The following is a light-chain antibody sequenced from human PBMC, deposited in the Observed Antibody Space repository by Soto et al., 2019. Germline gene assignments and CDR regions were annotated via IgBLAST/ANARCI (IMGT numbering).Light chain of an antibody. Sequence: DIQMTQSPSTLSGSVGDRVTITCRASQTISSWLAWFQQKPGKAPKLLIYKASTLKSGVPSRFSGSGSGTEFTLTITSLQPDDFATYYCQQYSSNSAFDPGTKVDIK. CDR2: KAS. CDR3: QQYSSNSA. V-gene: IGKV1-5*03. CDR1: QTISSW. J-gene: IGKJ1*01.